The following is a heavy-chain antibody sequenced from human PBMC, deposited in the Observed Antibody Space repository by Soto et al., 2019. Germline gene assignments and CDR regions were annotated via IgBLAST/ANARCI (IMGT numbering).Heavy chain of an antibody. V-gene: IGHV4-31*03. CDR3: ARDFFDSSDYTTNWFDP. J-gene: IGHJ5*02. CDR1: GASISSGGYY. CDR2: VYYSGST. D-gene: IGHD3-22*01. Sequence: SETLSLTCTVSGASISSGGYYWSWIRQHPGKGLEWIGYVYYSGSTYYNPSLKSRVTISVDTSKNQFSLKLSSVTAADTAVYYCARDFFDSSDYTTNWFDPWGQGTLVTVSS.